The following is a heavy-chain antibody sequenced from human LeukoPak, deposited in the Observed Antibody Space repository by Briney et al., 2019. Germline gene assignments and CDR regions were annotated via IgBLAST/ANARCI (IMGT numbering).Heavy chain of an antibody. CDR1: GYTFSSYW. Sequence: GESLKISCKGSGYTFSSYWIGWVRQLPGKGLEWMGIIYPGDSDTRYSPSLQGQVTISVDTSIGTAYLQWSSLKASDTAIYYCARQNDFRLDYWGRGTLVTVSS. CDR2: IYPGDSDT. CDR3: ARQNDFRLDY. V-gene: IGHV5-51*01. D-gene: IGHD3-3*01. J-gene: IGHJ4*02.